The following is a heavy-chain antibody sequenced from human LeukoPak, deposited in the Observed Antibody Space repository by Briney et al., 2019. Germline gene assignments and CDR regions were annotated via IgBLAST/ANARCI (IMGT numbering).Heavy chain of an antibody. CDR1: GYTFTSYG. D-gene: IGHD2-15*01. Sequence: VASVKVSCKASGYTFTSYGISWVRQAPGQGLEWMGRINANGGDTTYAQKFQGRVTMTRDTSISTAYMELSRLRSDDTAVYYCARDSADIEVVVAADFFDYWGQGTLVTVSS. CDR3: ARDSADIEVVVAADFFDY. V-gene: IGHV1-2*06. CDR2: INANGGDT. J-gene: IGHJ4*02.